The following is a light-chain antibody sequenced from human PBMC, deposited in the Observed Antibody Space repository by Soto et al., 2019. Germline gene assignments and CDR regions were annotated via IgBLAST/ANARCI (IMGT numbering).Light chain of an antibody. CDR1: SSNIGAGYD. CDR3: QSYDISLSGYV. V-gene: IGLV1-40*01. J-gene: IGLJ1*01. Sequence: QSVLTQPPSVSGAPGQRVTISCTGSSSNIGAGYDVHWYQLLPETAPKLLIYVNSNRPSGVPDRFSGSKSGTSASLAITGLQAEDEADYYCQSYDISLSGYVFGTGTKVTVL. CDR2: VNS.